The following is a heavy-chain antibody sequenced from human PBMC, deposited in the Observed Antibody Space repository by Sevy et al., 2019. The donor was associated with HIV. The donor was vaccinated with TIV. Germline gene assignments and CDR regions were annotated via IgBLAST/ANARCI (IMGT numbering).Heavy chain of an antibody. Sequence: GGSLRLSCVVSGFSVSSNYMSWVRQAPGKGLEWVSNIYSDGRTYYADSARGRFTIYRDTSKNTVYLEMKSLRAEDTAVYYCTREDIVLGEDNYYGMDVWGHGTTVTVSS. CDR3: TREDIVLGEDNYYGMDV. CDR1: GFSVSSNY. J-gene: IGHJ6*02. V-gene: IGHV3-53*01. D-gene: IGHD2-15*01. CDR2: IYSDGRT.